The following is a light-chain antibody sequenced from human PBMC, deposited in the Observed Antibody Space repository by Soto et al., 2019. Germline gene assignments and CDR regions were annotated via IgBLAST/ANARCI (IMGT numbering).Light chain of an antibody. J-gene: IGLJ1*01. Sequence: QSALTQPASVSGSPGQSITISCTGTRSDVGGYNYVSWYQHHPGKAPKLMIYDVSNRPSGVSNRFSGSKSGNTASLTISGLQAEDEADYYCNSYSSTTTLYVFGTGTKVTVL. CDR3: NSYSSTTTLYV. V-gene: IGLV2-14*03. CDR2: DVS. CDR1: RSDVGGYNY.